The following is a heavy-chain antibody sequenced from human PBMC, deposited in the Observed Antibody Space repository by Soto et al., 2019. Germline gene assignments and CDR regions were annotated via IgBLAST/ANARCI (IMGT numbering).Heavy chain of an antibody. CDR1: GFTFSTYT. Sequence: EVQLVGSGGSLVKPGGSLRLSCAASGFTFSTYTMNWVRQAPGKGLECVASISSSSTYLYYADSVKGRFTISRDNAKTLLSLRMNRLRAEDTAVYYCARVATLLRPYAFDIWGQGTMVTVSS. J-gene: IGHJ3*02. CDR2: ISSSSTYL. V-gene: IGHV3-21*01. CDR3: ARVATLLRPYAFDI. D-gene: IGHD2-21*01.